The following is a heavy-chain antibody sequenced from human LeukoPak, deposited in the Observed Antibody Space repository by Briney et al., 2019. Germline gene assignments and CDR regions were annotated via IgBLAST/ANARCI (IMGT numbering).Heavy chain of an antibody. D-gene: IGHD3-22*01. CDR3: AREWDQGYYDSSGYWLSYGMDV. Sequence: GGSLRLSCAASGFTFSTYAMHWVRQAPGKGLEWVAVISYDGSSKYYADSVKGRFTISRDNSKNTLYLQMNSLRDEDTAVYYCAREWDQGYYDSSGYWLSYGMDVWGQGTTVTVSS. CDR2: ISYDGSSK. J-gene: IGHJ6*02. V-gene: IGHV3-30-3*01. CDR1: GFTFSTYA.